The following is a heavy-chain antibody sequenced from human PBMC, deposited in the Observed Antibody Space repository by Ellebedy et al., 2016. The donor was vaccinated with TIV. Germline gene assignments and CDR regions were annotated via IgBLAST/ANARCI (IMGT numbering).Heavy chain of an antibody. CDR2: ISSSGSTI. D-gene: IGHD3-22*01. CDR1: GFTFSDYY. J-gene: IGHJ6*02. V-gene: IGHV3-11*04. CDR3: ARDQYYDSSGYTDFRNYYYGMDV. Sequence: GESLKISCAASGFTFSDYYMSWIRQAPGKGLEWISYISSSGSTIYYADSVKGRFTISRDNAKKSLYLQMNSLRAEDTAVYYCARDQYYDSSGYTDFRNYYYGMDVWGQGTTVTVSS.